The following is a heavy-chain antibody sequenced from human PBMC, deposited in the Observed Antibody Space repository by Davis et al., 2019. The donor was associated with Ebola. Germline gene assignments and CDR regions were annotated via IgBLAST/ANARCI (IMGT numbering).Heavy chain of an antibody. CDR1: AGSISSYY. Sequence: MPSETLSLTCTVSAGSISSYYWSWVRQPPGKGLEWIGYIHYSGSTNYNPSLKSRVTISVDTSKNQFSLKLSSVTAADTAVYYCARQRVYSYGFPLDYWGQGTLVTVSS. J-gene: IGHJ4*02. CDR2: IHYSGST. V-gene: IGHV4-59*08. D-gene: IGHD5-18*01. CDR3: ARQRVYSYGFPLDY.